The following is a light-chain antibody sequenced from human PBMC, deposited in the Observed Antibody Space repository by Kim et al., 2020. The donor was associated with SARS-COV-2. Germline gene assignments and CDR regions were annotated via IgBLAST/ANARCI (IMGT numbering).Light chain of an antibody. J-gene: IGLJ1*01. CDR2: SNN. Sequence: QSVLTQPPSASGTPGQRVTISCSGRSSNIGSNSVSWYQHLPGTAPKLLIYSNNQRPSGVPDRFSGSKSGTSASLAINGLQSDDEADYYCAAWDDSLNGLLYVFGTGTKVTVL. CDR1: SSNIGSNS. CDR3: AAWDDSLNGLLYV. V-gene: IGLV1-44*01.